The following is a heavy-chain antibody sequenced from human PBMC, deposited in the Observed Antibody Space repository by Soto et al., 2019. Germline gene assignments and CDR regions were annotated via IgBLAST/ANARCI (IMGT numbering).Heavy chain of an antibody. D-gene: IGHD3-10*01. J-gene: IGHJ4*02. Sequence: QVQLVESGGGVVQPGRSLRLSCAASGFTFSSYGMHWVRQAPGKGLERVAVIWYDGSNKYYADSVKGRFTISRDNSKNTLYLQMNSLRAEDTAVYYCAREGGFGAPRQALDYWGQGTLVTVSS. CDR2: IWYDGSNK. CDR1: GFTFSSYG. V-gene: IGHV3-33*01. CDR3: AREGGFGAPRQALDY.